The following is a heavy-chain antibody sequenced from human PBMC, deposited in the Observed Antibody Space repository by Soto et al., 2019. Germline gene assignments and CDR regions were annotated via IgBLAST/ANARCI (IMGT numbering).Heavy chain of an antibody. V-gene: IGHV3-23*01. CDR3: AKRGNGNGYQFDY. Sequence: GGSLRLSCAASGFTFSSYAMSWVRQAPGKGLEWVSSISGSGGTTYYADFVKGRFTISRDNSKNTLYLQMNSLRAEDTAVYYCAKRGNGNGYQFDYWGQGNLVTFSS. CDR1: GFTFSSYA. J-gene: IGHJ4*02. CDR2: ISGSGGTT. D-gene: IGHD5-12*01.